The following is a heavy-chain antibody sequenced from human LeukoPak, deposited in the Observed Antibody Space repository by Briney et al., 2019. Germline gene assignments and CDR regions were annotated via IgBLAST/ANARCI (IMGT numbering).Heavy chain of an antibody. CDR2: IGYSGGDT. D-gene: IGHD4-17*01. V-gene: IGHV3-23*01. CDR1: GFTFSAYA. CDR3: AKDSATTVTSADY. Sequence: GGSLRLSCAASGFTFSAYALSWVRQAPGKGLEWVSTIGYSGGDTYYADSVKGRFTISRDNSKNTLYLQMNSLRAEDTAAYYCAKDSATTVTSADYWGQGTLVTVSS. J-gene: IGHJ4*02.